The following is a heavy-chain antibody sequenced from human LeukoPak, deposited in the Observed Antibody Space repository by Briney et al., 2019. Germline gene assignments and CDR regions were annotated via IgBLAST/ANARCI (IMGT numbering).Heavy chain of an antibody. D-gene: IGHD2/OR15-2a*01. CDR2: IRNKVNSYTT. J-gene: IGHJ4*01. CDR3: ARSGAPTLDY. CDR1: GFPFSTYS. Sequence: GGSLRLSCAASGFPFSTYSMNWVRQAPGKGLEWVGRIRNKVNSYTTEYAASVKGRFTISRDDSKNSLYLHMNNLKTDDTAVYYCARSGAPTLDYWGQGALVTVSS. V-gene: IGHV3-72*01.